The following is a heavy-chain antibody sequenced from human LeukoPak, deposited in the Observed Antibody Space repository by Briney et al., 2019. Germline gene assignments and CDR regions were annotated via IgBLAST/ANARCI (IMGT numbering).Heavy chain of an antibody. J-gene: IGHJ5*02. D-gene: IGHD4-17*01. Sequence: ASVKVSCKASGYTFPANYMHWVRQAPGQGLEWMGKINPSGGSTSYAQKFQGRVTMTRDTSTSTVYMELSSLRSEDTAVYYCARGWWGTDYGWTNWFDPWGQGTLVTVSS. CDR3: ARGWWGTDYGWTNWFDP. CDR1: GYTFPANY. V-gene: IGHV1-46*01. CDR2: INPSGGST.